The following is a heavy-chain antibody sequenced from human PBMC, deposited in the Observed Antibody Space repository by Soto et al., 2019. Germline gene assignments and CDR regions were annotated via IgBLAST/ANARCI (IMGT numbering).Heavy chain of an antibody. J-gene: IGHJ6*02. Sequence: QVQLVESGGGVVQPGRSLRLSCAASGFTFSSYGMHWVRQAPGKGPEWVAVISYDGSNKYYADSVKGRFTISRDNSKNTLYLQMNSLRAEDSAVYYCAKDPGTGYYYYYGMDVWGQGTTVTVSS. CDR2: ISYDGSNK. CDR3: AKDPGTGYYYYYGMDV. D-gene: IGHD1-1*01. CDR1: GFTFSSYG. V-gene: IGHV3-30*18.